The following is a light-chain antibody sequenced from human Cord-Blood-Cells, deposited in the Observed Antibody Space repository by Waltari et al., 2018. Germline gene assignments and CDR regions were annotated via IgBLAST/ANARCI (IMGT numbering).Light chain of an antibody. J-gene: IGKJ3*01. CDR2: AAS. CDR3: QQSYSTLGT. CDR1: QSISSY. Sequence: DIQMTQSQSSLSASVGDRVTITCRASQSISSYLNWYQQKPGKAPKLLIYAASSLQSGVPSRFSGSGSGTDFTLTISSLQPEDFATYYCQQSYSTLGTFGPGTKVDIK. V-gene: IGKV1-39*01.